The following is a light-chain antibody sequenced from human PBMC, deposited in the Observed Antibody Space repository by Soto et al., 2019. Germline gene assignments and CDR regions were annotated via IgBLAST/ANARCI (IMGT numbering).Light chain of an antibody. CDR3: QQYSFMWT. J-gene: IGKJ1*01. CDR1: ENVRNNY. Sequence: IVFSQSPGPLSLSQGERATPSCRASENVRNNYLAWYQQKPGQAPRLLISGASKRATGIPDRFSGSGSGTDFTLTINRLEPEDFAVYYCQQYSFMWTFGQGTKVDIK. V-gene: IGKV3-20*01. CDR2: GAS.